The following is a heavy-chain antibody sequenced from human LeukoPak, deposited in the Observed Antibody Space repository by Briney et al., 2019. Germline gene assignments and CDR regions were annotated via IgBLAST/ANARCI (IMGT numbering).Heavy chain of an antibody. CDR3: ARAHYDYVWGSYRRDAFDI. CDR1: GGSISSSNW. V-gene: IGHV4-4*02. D-gene: IGHD3-16*02. J-gene: IGHJ3*02. Sequence: SETLSLTCAVSGGSISSSNWWGWVRQPPGKGLEWIGEIYHSGSTNYNPSLKSRVTISVDKSKNQFSLKLSSVTAADTAVYYCARAHYDYVWGSYRRDAFDIWGQGTMVTVSS. CDR2: IYHSGST.